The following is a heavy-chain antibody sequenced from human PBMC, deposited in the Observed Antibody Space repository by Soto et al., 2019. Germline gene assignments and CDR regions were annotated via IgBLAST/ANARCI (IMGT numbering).Heavy chain of an antibody. CDR3: ARGLSTVAGDAFDI. J-gene: IGHJ3*02. CDR1: GFTFSSYG. V-gene: IGHV3-33*01. Sequence: QVQLVESGGGVVQPGRSLRLSCAASGFTFSSYGMHWVRQAPGKGLEWVAVIWYDGSNKYYADSVKGRFTISRDNSKNTLYLQRNGLRAEDTAVYYCARGLSTVAGDAFDIWGQGTMVTVSS. D-gene: IGHD6-19*01. CDR2: IWYDGSNK.